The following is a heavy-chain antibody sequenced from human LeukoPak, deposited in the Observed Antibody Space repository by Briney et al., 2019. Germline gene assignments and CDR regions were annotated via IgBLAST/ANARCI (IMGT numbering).Heavy chain of an antibody. V-gene: IGHV3-30*02. J-gene: IGHJ3*02. D-gene: IGHD2-2*01. CDR1: GFTFSSYG. CDR2: IRYDGTNK. CDR3: ARDHCSSTSCVTDAFDI. Sequence: PGGSLRLSCAASGFTFSSYGMHWVRQAPGKGLEWVAFIRYDGTNKYYADSVKGRFTISRDNSKNTLYLQMNSLRAEDTAVYYCARDHCSSTSCVTDAFDIWGQGTMVTVSS.